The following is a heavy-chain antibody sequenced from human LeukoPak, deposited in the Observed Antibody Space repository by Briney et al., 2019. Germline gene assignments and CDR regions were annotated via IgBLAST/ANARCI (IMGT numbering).Heavy chain of an antibody. CDR3: AKVTVHGMVILGYNWFGP. CDR2: INYSGIA. CDR1: GGSISSSSYF. J-gene: IGHJ5*02. D-gene: IGHD3-3*01. V-gene: IGHV4-39*01. Sequence: SETLSLTCSVSGGSISSSSYFWAWIRQTPGKGLEWIGSINYSGIAYYKSSLKSRVTISVDTPKNQFSLKLTSLTAADTAVYYCAKVTVHGMVILGYNWFGPWGQGILVTVSS.